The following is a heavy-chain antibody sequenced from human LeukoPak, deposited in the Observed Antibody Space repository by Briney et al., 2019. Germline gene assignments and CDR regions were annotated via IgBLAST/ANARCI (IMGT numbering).Heavy chain of an antibody. CDR3: ARAPPTDWYFDL. V-gene: IGHV3-30*03. D-gene: IGHD4-17*01. Sequence: PGGSLRLSCAASGFTFRAFGMHWVRQPPGKGLEWVAVISYDGNIRYYADSVKGRFTISRDNSRNTLYLQMNSLRAEDSAVYYCARAPPTDWYFDLWGRGTLFTVSS. J-gene: IGHJ2*01. CDR1: GFTFRAFG. CDR2: ISYDGNIR.